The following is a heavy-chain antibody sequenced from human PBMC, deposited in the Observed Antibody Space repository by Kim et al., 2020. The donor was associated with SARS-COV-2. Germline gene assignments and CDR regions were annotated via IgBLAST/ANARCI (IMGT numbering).Heavy chain of an antibody. CDR2: ISSSGSTI. D-gene: IGHD5-18*01. Sequence: GGSLRLSCAASGFTFSSYEMNWVRQAPGKGLEWVSYISSSGSTIYYADSVKGRFTISRDNAKNSLYLQMNSLRAEDTAVYYCARDGRGYSYGSIPLDYWGQGTLVTVSS. CDR3: ARDGRGYSYGSIPLDY. CDR1: GFTFSSYE. V-gene: IGHV3-48*03. J-gene: IGHJ4*02.